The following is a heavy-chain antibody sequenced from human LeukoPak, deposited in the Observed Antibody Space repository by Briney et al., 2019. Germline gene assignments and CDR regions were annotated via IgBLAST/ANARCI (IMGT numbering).Heavy chain of an antibody. V-gene: IGHV4-4*07. CDR2: IYTSGST. CDR3: ARDCSSTSCYPDGNDAFDI. D-gene: IGHD2-2*01. J-gene: IGHJ3*02. Sequence: SETLSLTCTVSGGSISSYYWSWIRQPAGKGLEWIERIYTSGSTNYNPSLKSRVTMSVDTSKNQFSLKLSSVTAADTAVYYCARDCSSTSCYPDGNDAFDIWGQGTMVTVSS. CDR1: GGSISSYY.